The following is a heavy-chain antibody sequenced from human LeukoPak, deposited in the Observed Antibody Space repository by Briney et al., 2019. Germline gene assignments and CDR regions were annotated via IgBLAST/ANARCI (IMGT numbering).Heavy chain of an antibody. CDR1: GFTFSSYA. J-gene: IGHJ4*02. Sequence: GGSLRLSCAASGFTFSSYAMSWVRQAPRKGLEWVANIKQDGSEKYYVDSVKGRFTISRDNAKNSLYLQMNSLRAEDTAVYYCARDKGDYDTSGSLFVFGGQGTLVTVSS. V-gene: IGHV3-7*03. CDR3: ARDKGDYDTSGSLFVF. CDR2: IKQDGSEK. D-gene: IGHD3-22*01.